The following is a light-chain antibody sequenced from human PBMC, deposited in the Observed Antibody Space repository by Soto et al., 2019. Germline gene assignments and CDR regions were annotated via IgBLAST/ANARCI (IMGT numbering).Light chain of an antibody. CDR2: GAS. CDR3: QQYNNWPMYT. CDR1: QSVSSN. Sequence: EIVMTQSPATLSVSPGERATVSCRASQSVSSNLAWYQQQPGQAPRLLIYGASTRATGIPARFSGSGSGTEFTLTISSLQSEDFAVYYCQQYNNWPMYTFGQGNKLEIK. J-gene: IGKJ2*01. V-gene: IGKV3-15*01.